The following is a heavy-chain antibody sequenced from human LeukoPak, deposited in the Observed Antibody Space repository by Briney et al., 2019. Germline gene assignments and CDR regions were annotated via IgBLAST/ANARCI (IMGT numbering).Heavy chain of an antibody. V-gene: IGHV4-4*07. CDR3: TRGIAAVGYFDY. D-gene: IGHD6-13*01. J-gene: IGHJ4*02. Sequence: SETLSLTCTVSGGSISRYYWNWIRQPAGKGLEWIGRIYTGGSTNYNPSLKSRVTMSIDTSKNQFSLKLSSVTAADTAVYYCTRGIAAVGYFDYWGQGTLVAVSS. CDR1: GGSISRYY. CDR2: IYTGGST.